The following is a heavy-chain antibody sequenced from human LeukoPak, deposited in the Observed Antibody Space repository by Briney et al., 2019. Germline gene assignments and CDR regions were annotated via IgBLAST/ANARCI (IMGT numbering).Heavy chain of an antibody. Sequence: SETLSLTCTVSSGSINTSNYYWGWIRQPPGKGLEWIGEINHSGSANYTPSLKSRVTISVDTSKNHFSLKLSSVTAADTAVYYCARVRPLGSSWYHHYFDYWGQGTLVTVSS. J-gene: IGHJ4*02. CDR2: INHSGSA. CDR3: ARVRPLGSSWYHHYFDY. D-gene: IGHD6-13*01. V-gene: IGHV4-39*02. CDR1: SGSINTSNYY.